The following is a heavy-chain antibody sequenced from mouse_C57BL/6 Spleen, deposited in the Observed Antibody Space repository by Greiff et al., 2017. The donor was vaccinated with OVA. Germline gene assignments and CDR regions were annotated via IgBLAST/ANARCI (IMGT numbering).Heavy chain of an antibody. D-gene: IGHD1-1*01. CDR2: IWSGGST. CDR1: GFSLTSYG. CDR3: ARNVGSSYFYWYFDV. V-gene: IGHV2-2*01. J-gene: IGHJ1*03. Sequence: QVQLKESGPGLVQPSQSLSITCTVSGFSLTSYGVHWVRQSPGKGLEWLGVIWSGGSTDYNAAFISRLSISKDNSKSQVFFKMNSLQADDTAIYYCARNVGSSYFYWYFDVWGTGTTVTVSS.